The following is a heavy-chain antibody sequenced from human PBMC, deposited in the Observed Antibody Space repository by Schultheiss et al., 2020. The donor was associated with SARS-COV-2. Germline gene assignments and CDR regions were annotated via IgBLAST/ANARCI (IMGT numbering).Heavy chain of an antibody. CDR1: GYTFTGYY. J-gene: IGHJ4*02. Sequence: ASVKVSCKASGYTFTGYYMHWVRQAPGQGLEWMGWINPNSGGTNYAQKFQGWVTMTRDTSISTAYMELSRLRSDDTAVYYCARGGPRGSYCSSTSCYTWSYWGQGTLVTVSS. CDR2: INPNSGGT. V-gene: IGHV1-2*04. CDR3: ARGGPRGSYCSSTSCYTWSY. D-gene: IGHD2-2*02.